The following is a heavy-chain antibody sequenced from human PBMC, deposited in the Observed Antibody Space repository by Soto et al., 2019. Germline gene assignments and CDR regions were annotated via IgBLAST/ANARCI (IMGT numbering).Heavy chain of an antibody. Sequence: QVQLVQSGAEVKKPGASVKVFCKASGYTFTGYYMHWVRQAPGQGLEGMGWINPNSGGTNYAQKFQGRVTMTRDTSISTAYMELSRLRPDDTAVYYCARDTVDYGDYVRGYNWFDPWGQITLVTVSS. CDR3: ARDTVDYGDYVRGYNWFDP. CDR1: GYTFTGYY. J-gene: IGHJ5*02. V-gene: IGHV1-2*02. CDR2: INPNSGGT. D-gene: IGHD4-17*01.